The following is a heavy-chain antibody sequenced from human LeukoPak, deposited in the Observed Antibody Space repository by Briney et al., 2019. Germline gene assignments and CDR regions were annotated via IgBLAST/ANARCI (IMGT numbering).Heavy chain of an antibody. CDR2: IRVSDGAR. D-gene: IGHD3-10*01. Sequence: GGSLRLSCVASGFAFPTYAMMWVCQVPGKGLEWVSSIRVSDGARFYADSVKGRFTMSRDNPKNTLFLQMNSLRPEDTAVYYCAKGLRYYYGSGSLMDAFDIWGQGTMVTVSS. CDR1: GFAFPTYA. V-gene: IGHV3-23*01. CDR3: AKGLRYYYGSGSLMDAFDI. J-gene: IGHJ3*02.